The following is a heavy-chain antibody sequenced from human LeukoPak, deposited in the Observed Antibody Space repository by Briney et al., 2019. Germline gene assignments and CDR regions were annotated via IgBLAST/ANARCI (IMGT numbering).Heavy chain of an antibody. CDR2: INPKSGGSGGS. CDR1: GYTFTDFH. CDR3: ARPTSRLVVATTGPY. J-gene: IGHJ4*02. Sequence: ASVKVSCKASGYTFTDFHIHWVRQAPGQGLEWMGWINPKSGGSGGSNYAQRFQGRVTMSRDTSISTVYMELSRLRYDDTAVYFCARPTSRLVVATTGPYWGQGTLVTVSS. D-gene: IGHD2-15*01. V-gene: IGHV1-2*02.